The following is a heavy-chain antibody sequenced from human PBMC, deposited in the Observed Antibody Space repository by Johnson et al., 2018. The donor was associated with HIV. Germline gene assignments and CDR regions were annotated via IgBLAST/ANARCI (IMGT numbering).Heavy chain of an antibody. V-gene: IGHV3-74*02. CDR3: ARGALGSFDI. CDR1: GFTVRSSY. D-gene: IGHD3-10*01. J-gene: IGHJ3*02. CDR2: IKTDGSNT. Sequence: VQLVESGGGLVQPGGSLRLSCAASGFTVRSSYMSWVRQAPGKGLMWVSNIKTDGSNTNYADSVKGRFTISRDNAKNTVYLQMDSLRDEDMAVYYCARGALGSFDIWGQGTMVTVSA.